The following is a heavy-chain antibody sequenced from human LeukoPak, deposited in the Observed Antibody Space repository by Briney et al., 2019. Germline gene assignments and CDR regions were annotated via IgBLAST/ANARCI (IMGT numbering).Heavy chain of an antibody. D-gene: IGHD2-2*02. Sequence: EGSLRLSCAASGFTFSNYNMNWVRQAPGKGLEWVSSISTSSSYIYYADSVKGRFTISRDNSKNTLYLQMNSLRAEDTAVYYCARTARVYCSSTSCYMEGHPFDYWGQGTLVTVSS. CDR2: ISTSSSYI. V-gene: IGHV3-21*04. CDR1: GFTFSNYN. J-gene: IGHJ4*02. CDR3: ARTARVYCSSTSCYMEGHPFDY.